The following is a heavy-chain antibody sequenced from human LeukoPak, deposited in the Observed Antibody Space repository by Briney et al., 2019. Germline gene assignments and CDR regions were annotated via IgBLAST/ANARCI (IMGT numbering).Heavy chain of an antibody. CDR3: ARDWGAEWALLSYY. CDR1: GFTFSSYG. Sequence: GGSLRLSCAASGFTFSSYGRHWVRQAPGKGLEWVAVIWYDGSNKYYADSVKGRFTISRDNSKNTLYLQMNSLRAEDTAVYYCARDWGAEWALLSYYWGQGTLVTVSS. D-gene: IGHD1-26*01. V-gene: IGHV3-33*01. J-gene: IGHJ4*02. CDR2: IWYDGSNK.